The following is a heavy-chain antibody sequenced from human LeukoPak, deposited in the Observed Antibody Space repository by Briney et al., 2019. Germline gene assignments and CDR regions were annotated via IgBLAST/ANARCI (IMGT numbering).Heavy chain of an antibody. V-gene: IGHV4-30-4*02. Sequence: SETLSLTCTVSGGSISSGDYYWSWIRQPPGKGLEWIGYIYYSGSTYYNPSLKSRVTISVDTSKNQFSLKLSSVTAADTAVYYCARGGGGTTVRRIFDYWGQGTLVTVSS. CDR1: GGSISSGDYY. CDR3: ARGGGGTTVRRIFDY. CDR2: IYYSGST. J-gene: IGHJ4*02. D-gene: IGHD4-17*01.